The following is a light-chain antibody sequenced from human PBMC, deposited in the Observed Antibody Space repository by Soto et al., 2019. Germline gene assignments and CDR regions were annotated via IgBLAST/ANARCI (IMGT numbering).Light chain of an antibody. CDR2: AAS. CDR3: QKYNSAPWT. CDR1: QGISNF. V-gene: IGKV1-27*01. Sequence: DIQMTQSPSSLSASVGDRVTITCRASQGISNFLAWHQQKPGKVPKLLIYAASTLQSGVPSRFSGSGSGTEVTLTITSLQPEDVATYYCQKYNSAPWTFGQGTKVEIK. J-gene: IGKJ1*01.